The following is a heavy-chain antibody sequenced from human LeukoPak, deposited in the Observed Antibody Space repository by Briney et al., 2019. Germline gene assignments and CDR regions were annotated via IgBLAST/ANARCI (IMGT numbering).Heavy chain of an antibody. CDR3: AREGIYDSTLDV. CDR1: GGSISSGSYY. J-gene: IGHJ6*04. D-gene: IGHD3-22*01. V-gene: IGHV4-61*02. Sequence: PSETLSLTCTVSGGSISSGSYYWSWIRQPAGKGLEWIGRIYTSGSTNYNPSLKSRVTISVDTSKNQFSLKLSSVTAADTAVYYCAREGIYDSTLDVWGKGTTVTISS. CDR2: IYTSGST.